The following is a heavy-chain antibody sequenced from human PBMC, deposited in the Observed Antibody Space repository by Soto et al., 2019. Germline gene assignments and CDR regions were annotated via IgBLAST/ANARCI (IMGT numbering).Heavy chain of an antibody. V-gene: IGHV5-51*01. Sequence: GESLKISCQASGYSFSNFWIAWVRQMPGEGLEWLGIIYPDDSDTRYSPSFLGQVTISADKSIKTTYLQWSSLKASDTAIYFCASSVLVTSTMNYFDLWGQGTLVTVSA. CDR1: GYSFSNFW. D-gene: IGHD2-8*02. J-gene: IGHJ4*02. CDR3: ASSVLVTSTMNYFDL. CDR2: IYPDDSDT.